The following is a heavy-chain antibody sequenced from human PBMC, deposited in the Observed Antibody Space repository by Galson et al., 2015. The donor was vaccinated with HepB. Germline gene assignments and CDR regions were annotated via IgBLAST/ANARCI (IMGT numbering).Heavy chain of an antibody. D-gene: IGHD6-25*01. CDR1: GLTFSDYY. CDR2: ISSSSGII. V-gene: IGHV3-11*01. CDR3: ARSAWLVI. Sequence: SLRLSCAASGLTFSDYYMSWIRQAPGKGLECISHISSSSGIIYYADSVKGRFTISRDNAKNSLYLQMNSLRAEDTAMYYCARSAWLVIGGQGTMVTVSS. J-gene: IGHJ3*02.